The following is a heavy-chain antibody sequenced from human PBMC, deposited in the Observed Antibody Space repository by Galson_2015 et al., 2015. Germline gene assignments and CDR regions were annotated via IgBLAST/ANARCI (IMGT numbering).Heavy chain of an antibody. CDR3: AREGFDYYFDY. CDR1: GFTFSSYA. V-gene: IGHV3-30-3*01. CDR2: ISYDGSNK. J-gene: IGHJ4*02. Sequence: SLRLSCAASGFTFSSYAMHWVRQAPGKGLEWVAVISYDGSNKYYADPVKGRFTISRDNSKNTLYLQMNSLRAEDTAVYYCAREGFDYYFDYWGQGTLVTVSS. D-gene: IGHD5-12*01.